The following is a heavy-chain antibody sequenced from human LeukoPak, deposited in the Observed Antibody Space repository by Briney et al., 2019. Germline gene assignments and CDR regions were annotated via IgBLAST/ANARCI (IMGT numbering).Heavy chain of an antibody. CDR2: ISSSSSYT. CDR1: GFTLSDYY. Sequence: PGGSLRLSCAASGFTLSDYYMSWIRQAPGKGLEWVSYISSSSSYTNYADSVKGRFTISRDNAKNSLYLQMNSLRAEDTAVYYCARELRGGYDYDYWGQGTLVTVSS. J-gene: IGHJ4*02. CDR3: ARELRGGYDYDY. D-gene: IGHD5-12*01. V-gene: IGHV3-11*06.